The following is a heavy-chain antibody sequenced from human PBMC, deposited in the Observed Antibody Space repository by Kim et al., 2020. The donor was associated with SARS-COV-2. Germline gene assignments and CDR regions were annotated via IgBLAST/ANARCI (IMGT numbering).Heavy chain of an antibody. CDR1: GFTFSSYG. V-gene: IGHV3-30*18. CDR2: ISYDGSNK. Sequence: GGSLRLSCAASGFTFSSYGMHWVRQAPGKGLEWVAVISYDGSNKYYADSVKGRFTISRDNSKNTLYLQMNSLRAEDTAVYYCAKDLYYYDSSGYYKHYY. D-gene: IGHD3-22*01. J-gene: IGHJ6*01. CDR3: AKDLYYYDSSGYYKHYY.